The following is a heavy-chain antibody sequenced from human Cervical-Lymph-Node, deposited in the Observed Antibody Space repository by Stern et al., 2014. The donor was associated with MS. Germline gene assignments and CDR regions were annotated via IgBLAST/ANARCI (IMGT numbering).Heavy chain of an antibody. V-gene: IGHV3-74*01. J-gene: IGHJ6*02. Sequence: EVQLVESGGGLVQPGGSLTLSCAASGFTFSTYWMHWVRQVPGKGLVLVSRINSEGSSTSCADSVKGRFTISRDNAKNTMYLQMNSLRAEDTAVYYCARGGDTISDYYYYGMDVWGQGTTVTVSS. CDR3: ARGGDTISDYYYYGMDV. CDR1: GFTFSTYW. CDR2: INSEGSST. D-gene: IGHD5-24*01.